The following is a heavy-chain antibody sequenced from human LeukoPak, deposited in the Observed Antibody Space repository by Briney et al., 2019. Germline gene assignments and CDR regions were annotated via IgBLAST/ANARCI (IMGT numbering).Heavy chain of an antibody. D-gene: IGHD6-25*01. CDR1: GGSISGYY. V-gene: IGHV4-34*01. J-gene: IGHJ5*02. Sequence: SETLSLTCAVYGGSISGYYWSWIRQPPGKGLEWIGEINHSGSTNYNPSLKSRVTISVDTSKNQFSLKLSSVTAADTAVYYCARRPAAILYRFNWFDPWGQGTLVTVSS. CDR3: ARRPAAILYRFNWFDP. CDR2: INHSGST.